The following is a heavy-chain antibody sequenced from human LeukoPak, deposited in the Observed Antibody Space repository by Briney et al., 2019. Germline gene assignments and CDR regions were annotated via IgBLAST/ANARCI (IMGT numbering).Heavy chain of an antibody. Sequence: SGPTLVNPTQTLTLTCTFSGFSLNTHRVGVGWIRQPPGKALERLALIYWDDDKRYSPSLRTRLTITKDTSKNQVVLTMTNMASVDTGTYFCVRISRSFVVATDWFFDLWGRGTLVTVSS. CDR1: GFSLNTHRVG. CDR3: VRISRSFVVATDWFFDL. CDR2: IYWDDDK. J-gene: IGHJ2*01. D-gene: IGHD2-21*02. V-gene: IGHV2-5*04.